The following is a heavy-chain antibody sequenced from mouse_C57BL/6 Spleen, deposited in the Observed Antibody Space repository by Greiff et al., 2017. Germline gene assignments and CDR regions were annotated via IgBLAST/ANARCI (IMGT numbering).Heavy chain of an antibody. CDR3: ARPFTTVVEDYAMDY. V-gene: IGHV1-4*01. D-gene: IGHD1-1*01. J-gene: IGHJ4*01. CDR2: INPSSGYT. CDR1: GYTFTSYT. Sequence: VQLQQSGAELARPGASVKMSCKASGYTFTSYTMHWVKQRPGQGLEWIGYINPSSGYTKYNQKFKDKATLTADTSSSTAYMQLSSLTSEDSAVYYCARPFTTVVEDYAMDYWGQGTSVTVSS.